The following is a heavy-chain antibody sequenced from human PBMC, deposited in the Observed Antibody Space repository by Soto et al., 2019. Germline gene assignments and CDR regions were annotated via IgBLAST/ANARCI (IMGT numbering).Heavy chain of an antibody. D-gene: IGHD3-9*01. V-gene: IGHV1-18*01. J-gene: IGHJ3*01. CDR2: ISTQNGRT. CDR3: ARDYFQSGRTWYDVFDP. Sequence: QLQLVQSGDELRKPGASVKVSCKASGDTFTNFGLSWVRQAPGQGLEWMGWISTQNGRTNYAQNFQGRLTMTTDTSTNTAYMELRSLRSDDTAVYYCARDYFQSGRTWYDVFDPWGQGTMVTVPS. CDR1: GDTFTNFG.